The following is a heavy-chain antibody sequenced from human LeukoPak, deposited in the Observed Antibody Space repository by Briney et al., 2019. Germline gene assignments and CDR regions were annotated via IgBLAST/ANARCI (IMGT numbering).Heavy chain of an antibody. CDR1: GFTFSTYW. J-gene: IGHJ5*02. CDR2: TKEDGGEK. V-gene: IGHV3-7*01. D-gene: IGHD3-3*01. CDR3: ARDLYYDFWSGYSFGWYNWFDP. Sequence: PGGSLRLSCAASGFTFSTYWMSWLRQAPGKGLEWVANTKEDGGEKYYVDSVKGRFTISRDNAENSLYLQMNSLRAEDTAVYYCARDLYYDFWSGYSFGWYNWFDPWGQGTLVTVSS.